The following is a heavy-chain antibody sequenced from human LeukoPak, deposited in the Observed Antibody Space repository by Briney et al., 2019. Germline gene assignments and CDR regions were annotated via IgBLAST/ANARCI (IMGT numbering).Heavy chain of an antibody. D-gene: IGHD3-10*01. CDR2: ISGSGGST. V-gene: IGHV3-23*01. CDR3: AKDGSPRYYGSGSYFKYFDY. J-gene: IGHJ4*02. Sequence: GGSLRLSCAASGFSFNTYAMSWVRQAPGKGLEWVSAISGSGGSTYYADSVKGRFTISRDNSKNTLYLQMNSPRAEDTAVYYCAKDGSPRYYGSGSYFKYFDYWGQGTLVTVSS. CDR1: GFSFNTYA.